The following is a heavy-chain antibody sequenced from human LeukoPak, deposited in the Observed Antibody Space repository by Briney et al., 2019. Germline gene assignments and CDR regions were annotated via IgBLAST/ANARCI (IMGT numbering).Heavy chain of an antibody. D-gene: IGHD6-13*01. Sequence: ASVKVSCKASGYTFTDYYLHWVRQAPGQGLEWMGIINPSGGSTNYAQKFQVRVTMTRDTSTSTVYMELSSLRSEDTAVYYCARDKGQQLVLDDYWGQGTLVTVSS. CDR1: GYTFTDYY. CDR3: ARDKGQQLVLDDY. V-gene: IGHV1-46*01. CDR2: INPSGGST. J-gene: IGHJ4*02.